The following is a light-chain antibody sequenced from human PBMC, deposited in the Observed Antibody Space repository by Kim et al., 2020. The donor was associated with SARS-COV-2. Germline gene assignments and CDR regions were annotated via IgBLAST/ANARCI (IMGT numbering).Light chain of an antibody. J-gene: IGKJ2*02. V-gene: IGKV1-39*01. Sequence: DIQMTQSPSSLSASVGDRVTITCRASQNISAYLNWYKQKVGKPPKLLIYGAASLQSGVPSRFSGSASGTDFTLTISSLQPEDFATYYCHQSYAFGTFGQGTKLEI. CDR3: HQSYAFGT. CDR1: QNISAY. CDR2: GAA.